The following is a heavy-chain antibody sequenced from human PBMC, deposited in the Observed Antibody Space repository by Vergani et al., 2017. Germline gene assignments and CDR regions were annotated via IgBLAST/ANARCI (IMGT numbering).Heavy chain of an antibody. CDR2: IIPIFGTA. J-gene: IGHJ5*02. CDR3: ARAEYSSSWYGEGNWFDP. CDR1: GGTFSSYA. D-gene: IGHD6-13*01. V-gene: IGHV1-69*13. Sequence: QGQLVQSGAEVKKPGSSMKVSCKASGGTFSSYAISWVRQAPGQGLEWMGGIIPIFGTANYAQKFQGRVTITADESTSTAYMELSSLRSEDTAVYYCARAEYSSSWYGEGNWFDPWGQGTLVTVSS.